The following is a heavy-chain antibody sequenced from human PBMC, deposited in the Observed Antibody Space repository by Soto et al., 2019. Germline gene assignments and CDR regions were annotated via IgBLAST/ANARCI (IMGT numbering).Heavy chain of an antibody. CDR1: GFTVSSNY. Sequence: GGSLRLSCAASGFTVSSNYMSWVRQAPGKGLEWVSVIYSGGSTYYADSVKGRFTISRDNSKNTLYLQMNNLRAEDTAVYYCARGRRGYCSGGSCPGKSYYYYYMDVWGKGTTVTVSS. J-gene: IGHJ6*03. CDR3: ARGRRGYCSGGSCPGKSYYYYYMDV. CDR2: IYSGGST. D-gene: IGHD2-15*01. V-gene: IGHV3-66*01.